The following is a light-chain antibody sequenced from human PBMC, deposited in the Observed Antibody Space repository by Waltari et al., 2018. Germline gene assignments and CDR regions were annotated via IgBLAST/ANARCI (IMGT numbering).Light chain of an antibody. CDR2: QDT. CDR1: KLGDKY. J-gene: IGLJ2*01. CDR3: QAWDTSTYHVV. V-gene: IGLV3-1*01. Sequence: PSVSVSPGQTASITCSGNKLGDKYACWYQQKPGQSPVVVLYQDTKRPSGIPERFSGSNSGNTATLTISGTQAMDEADYYCQAWDTSTYHVVFGGGTKLTVL.